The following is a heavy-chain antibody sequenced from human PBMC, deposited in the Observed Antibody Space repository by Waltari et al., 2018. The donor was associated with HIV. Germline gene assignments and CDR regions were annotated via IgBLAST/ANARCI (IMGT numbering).Heavy chain of an antibody. CDR3: ARVVGGDTIFGVVIRMEGMDY. Sequence: QLQLQESGPGLVKPSETLSLTCTVSGGSISSSSYYWGWIRQPPGKGLEWIGSIYYSGSTYYNPSLKSRVTISVDTSKNQFSLKLSSVTAADTAVYYCARVVGGDTIFGVVIRMEGMDYWGQGTLVTVSS. CDR2: IYYSGST. D-gene: IGHD3-3*01. V-gene: IGHV4-39*07. CDR1: GGSISSSSYY. J-gene: IGHJ4*02.